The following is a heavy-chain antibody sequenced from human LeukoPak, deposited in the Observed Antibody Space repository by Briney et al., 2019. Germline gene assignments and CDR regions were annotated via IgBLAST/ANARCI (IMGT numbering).Heavy chain of an antibody. CDR1: GRTFSSYA. CDR3: ARDTSPPQWELRT. V-gene: IGHV1-69*05. J-gene: IGHJ5*02. D-gene: IGHD1-26*01. CDR2: IIPIFGTA. Sequence: GASVKVSCKASGRTFSSYAISWVRQAPGQGLEWMGGIIPIFGTANYAQKFQGRVTMTTDTSTSTAYMELRSLRSDDTAVYYCARDTSPPQWELRTWGQGTLVTVSS.